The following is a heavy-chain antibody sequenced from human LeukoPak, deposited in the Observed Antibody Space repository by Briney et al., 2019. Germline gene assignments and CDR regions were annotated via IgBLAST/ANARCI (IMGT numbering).Heavy chain of an antibody. Sequence: GGSLRLSCAASGFTFSSYGMHWVRQAPGKGLEWVAVISYDGSNKYYADSVKGRFTISRDNSKNTLYLQMNSLRAEDTAVYYCAKDKYYGSGSYFDYWGQGTLVTVSS. D-gene: IGHD3-10*01. CDR3: AKDKYYGSGSYFDY. V-gene: IGHV3-30*18. CDR1: GFTFSSYG. J-gene: IGHJ4*02. CDR2: ISYDGSNK.